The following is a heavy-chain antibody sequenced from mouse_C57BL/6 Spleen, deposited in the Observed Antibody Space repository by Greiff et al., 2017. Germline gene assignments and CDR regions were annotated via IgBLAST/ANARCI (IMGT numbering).Heavy chain of an antibody. CDR3: ARSPLWLRQAMDY. CDR2: IRNKANGYTT. J-gene: IGHJ4*01. V-gene: IGHV7-3*01. CDR1: GFTFTDYY. Sequence: EVKLMESGGGLVQPGGSLSLSCAASGFTFTDYYMSWVRQPPGKALEWLGFIRNKANGYTTEYSASVKGRFTISRDNSQSILYLQMNALRAEDSATYYCARSPLWLRQAMDYWGQGTSVTVSS. D-gene: IGHD2-2*01.